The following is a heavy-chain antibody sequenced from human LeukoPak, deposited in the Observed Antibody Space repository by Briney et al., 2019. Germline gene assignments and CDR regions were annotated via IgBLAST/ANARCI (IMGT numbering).Heavy chain of an antibody. CDR3: TRDQDYLDY. D-gene: IGHD2-15*01. Sequence: GGSLRLSCAASRFTFSSFWMSWVRQAPGKGLEWVANIKGDGSKKYYVDSVKGRFTISRDNSKNSLYLQMNSLRAEGTAIYYCTRDQDYLDYWGQGTLVTVSS. V-gene: IGHV3-7*01. J-gene: IGHJ4*02. CDR2: IKGDGSKK. CDR1: RFTFSSFW.